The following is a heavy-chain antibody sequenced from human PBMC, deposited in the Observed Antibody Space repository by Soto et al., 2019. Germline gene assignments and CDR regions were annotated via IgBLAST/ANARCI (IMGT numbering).Heavy chain of an antibody. CDR2: IKQDGSEK. D-gene: IGHD6-6*01. CDR3: ARAMYSSSSECFDY. Sequence: PGGSLRLSCAASGFTFSSYWMSWVRQAPGKGLEWVANIKQDGSEKYHVDSVKGRFTISKDNAKNPLYLQMNSLRAEDTAVYYCARAMYSSSSECFDYWGQGTLVTVSS. J-gene: IGHJ4*02. V-gene: IGHV3-7*03. CDR1: GFTFSSYW.